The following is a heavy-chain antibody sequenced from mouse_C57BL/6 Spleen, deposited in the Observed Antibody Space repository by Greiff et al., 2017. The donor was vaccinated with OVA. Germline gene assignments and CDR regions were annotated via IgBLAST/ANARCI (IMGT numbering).Heavy chain of an antibody. Sequence: EVMLVESGGGLVKPGGSLKLSCAASGFTFSDYGMHWVRQAPEKGLEWVAYISSGSSTIYYADTVKGRFTISRDNAKNTLFLQMNSLRSEDTAMYYGARDYYCSSYWYFDVWGTGTTVTVSS. CDR2: ISSGSSTI. V-gene: IGHV5-17*01. CDR1: GFTFSDYG. CDR3: ARDYYCSSYWYFDV. J-gene: IGHJ1*03. D-gene: IGHD1-1*01.